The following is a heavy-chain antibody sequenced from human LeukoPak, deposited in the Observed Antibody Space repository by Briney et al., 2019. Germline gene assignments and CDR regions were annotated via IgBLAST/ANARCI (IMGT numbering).Heavy chain of an antibody. CDR1: GGSISSYY. Sequence: SETLSLTCTVSGGSISSYYWSWIRQPPGKGLEWIGYIYYSGSTNYNPSLKSRVTISVDTSKNQFSLKLSSVTAADTAVYYCARLTIFRFDPWGQGTLVTVSS. CDR3: ARLTIFRFDP. D-gene: IGHD3-9*01. CDR2: IYYSGST. V-gene: IGHV4-59*12. J-gene: IGHJ5*02.